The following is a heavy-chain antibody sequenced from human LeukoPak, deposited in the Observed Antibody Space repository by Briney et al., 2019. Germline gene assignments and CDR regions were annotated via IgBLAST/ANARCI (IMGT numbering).Heavy chain of an antibody. CDR2: ISYDGSNK. D-gene: IGHD6-13*01. CDR1: GFTFSSYA. V-gene: IGHV3-30-3*01. J-gene: IGHJ4*02. CDR3: ARAADSSSWVFDY. Sequence: TGGSLRLSCAAFGFTFSSYAMHWVRQAPGKGLEWVAVISYDGSNKYYADSVKGRLTISRDNSKNTLYLQMNSLRAEDTAAYYCARAADSSSWVFDYWGQGTLVTVSS.